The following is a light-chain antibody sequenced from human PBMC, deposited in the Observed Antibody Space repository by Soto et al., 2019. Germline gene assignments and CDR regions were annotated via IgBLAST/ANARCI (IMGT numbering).Light chain of an antibody. Sequence: SYELTQPPSVSVSPGQTASITCSGDKLGDKYACWYQQKPGQSPVLVIYQDSKRPSGIPERFSGSNSGNTATLTISGTQAMDEADYYCQAWDSSTAWVFGTETKLTVL. CDR3: QAWDSSTAWV. CDR2: QDS. J-gene: IGLJ1*01. CDR1: KLGDKY. V-gene: IGLV3-1*01.